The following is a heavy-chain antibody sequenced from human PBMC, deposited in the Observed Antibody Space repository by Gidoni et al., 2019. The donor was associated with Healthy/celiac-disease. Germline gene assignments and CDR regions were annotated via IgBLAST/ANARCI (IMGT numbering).Heavy chain of an antibody. CDR3: ARAGSGWYGDYFDY. D-gene: IGHD6-19*01. Sequence: QVQLQESGPGLVKPSETLSLTCTVSGGSISSYYWRWIRQPPGRGLEWIGYIYYSGSTNYNPSLKSRVTISVDTSKNQFSLKLSSVTAADTAVYYCARAGSGWYGDYFDYWGQGTLVTVSS. CDR2: IYYSGST. J-gene: IGHJ4*02. CDR1: GGSISSYY. V-gene: IGHV4-59*01.